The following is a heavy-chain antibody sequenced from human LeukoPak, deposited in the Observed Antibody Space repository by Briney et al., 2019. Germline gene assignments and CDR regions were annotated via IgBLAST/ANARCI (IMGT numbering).Heavy chain of an antibody. CDR2: IGWKSEKI. V-gene: IGHV3-9*01. CDR3: AKDRFGELLPPTWLDP. CDR1: GFNFGEYA. Sequence: GRSLRLSCAASGFNFGEYAMHWVRKVPGKGLEWVAGIGWKSEKIVYADSVKGRFTISRDNAKNSLYLEMDSLKPEDSALYYCAKDRFGELLPPTWLDPWGQGTLVTVSS. D-gene: IGHD3-10*01. J-gene: IGHJ5*02.